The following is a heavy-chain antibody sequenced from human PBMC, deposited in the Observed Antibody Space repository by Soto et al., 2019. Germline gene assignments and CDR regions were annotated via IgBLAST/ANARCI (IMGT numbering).Heavy chain of an antibody. Sequence: GGALRLSFAAPWFSFRRYWVHWVPPAPWKGLVWVSRINPGGSITAYADSVKGRFTISRDNAKNTLYLQMNSLRGDDTAVYYCARVPTGKYGVWNYWGQGTLVTVSS. CDR1: WFSFRRYW. J-gene: IGHJ4*02. D-gene: IGHD2-8*01. CDR3: ARVPTGKYGVWNY. CDR2: INPGGSIT. V-gene: IGHV3-74*01.